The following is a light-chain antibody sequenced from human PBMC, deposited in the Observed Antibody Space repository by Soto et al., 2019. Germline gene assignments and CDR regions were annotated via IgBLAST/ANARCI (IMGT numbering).Light chain of an antibody. CDR2: GAS. CDR1: QSVSNNY. J-gene: IGKJ1*01. V-gene: IGKV3-20*01. CDR3: HQYGSSGT. Sequence: EIVLTQSPGTLSLSPGERATLSCRASQSVSNNYLAWYQQKPGQAPRLLIYGASNSATGIPDRFSGSGSGTDITLTISRLEPEDFAVYYCHQYGSSGTFGQGTKVEIK.